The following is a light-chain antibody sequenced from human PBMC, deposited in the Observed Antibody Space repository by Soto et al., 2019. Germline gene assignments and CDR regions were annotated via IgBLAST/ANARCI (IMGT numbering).Light chain of an antibody. Sequence: EIVLTQSPDTLSLSPGERATLSCRSSQSVRSGRLAWYQEKPGQAPRLVIYDAFNRATGTPARFSGSRTGTDFTLTISSLEPADSAVYYCQQRIKWPITFGQGTRLEIK. V-gene: IGKV3-11*01. CDR3: QQRIKWPIT. CDR1: QSVRSG. J-gene: IGKJ5*01. CDR2: DAF.